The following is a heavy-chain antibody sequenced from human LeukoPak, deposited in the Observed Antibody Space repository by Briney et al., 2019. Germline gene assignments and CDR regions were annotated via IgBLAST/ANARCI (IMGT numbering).Heavy chain of an antibody. CDR3: ARVPWSDCAC. CDR1: GFTFGSND. J-gene: IGHJ4*02. CDR2: ITGSGHRT. Sequence: QSGGSLTLSCAASGFTFGSNDMNWVRQAPGKGLEWVSGITGSGHRTFSADSVKGRFNISRDNSKNTLFLQLYSLRAEDTAVYYCARVPWSDCACWGQGALVTVSS. D-gene: IGHD2-21*01. V-gene: IGHV3-23*01.